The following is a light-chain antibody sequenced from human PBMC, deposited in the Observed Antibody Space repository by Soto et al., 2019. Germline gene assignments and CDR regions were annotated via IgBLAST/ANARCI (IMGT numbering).Light chain of an antibody. CDR2: ENN. J-gene: IGLJ1*01. V-gene: IGLV1-51*02. CDR3: GTWDSSLSAFV. Sequence: QSVLTQPPSVSAAPGQKVTISCSGSSFNIGNNYVSWYQQLPGTAPNLLIYENNKRPSGILDRFSGSKSGTSATLGITGLQTGDEADYYCGTWDSSLSAFVFGTGTKVTVL. CDR1: SFNIGNNY.